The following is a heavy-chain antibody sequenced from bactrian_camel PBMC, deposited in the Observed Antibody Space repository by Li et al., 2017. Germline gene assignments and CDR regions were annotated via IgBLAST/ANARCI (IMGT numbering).Heavy chain of an antibody. CDR2: ISGDGST. J-gene: IGHJ4*01. CDR1: FFILDDFD. Sequence: HVQLVESGGGSVQTGGSLRLSCKPSFFILDDFDMMWYRQAPGNECELVSSISGDGSTYYTDAVKGRFTLYKANDENTLDLQMYNPKPEDTAMYYCAADSQPCGYWRVGSNMDYWGQGTNVTVS. D-gene: IGHD5*01. CDR3: AADSQPCGYWRVGSNMDY. V-gene: IGHV3S63*01.